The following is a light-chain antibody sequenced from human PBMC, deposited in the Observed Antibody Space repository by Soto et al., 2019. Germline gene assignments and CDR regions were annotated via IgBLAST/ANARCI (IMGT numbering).Light chain of an antibody. V-gene: IGLV4-69*01. J-gene: IGLJ2*01. CDR3: QTWGTGLV. CDR1: SGHSSYA. Sequence: QLVLTQSPSASASLGASVKLTCTLSSGHSSYAIAWHQQQSEKGPRYLMKLNSDGSHTKGDGIPDRFSGSSSGAERYLIISSLQSEDEADYYCQTWGTGLVFGGGTQLTVL. CDR2: LNSDGSH.